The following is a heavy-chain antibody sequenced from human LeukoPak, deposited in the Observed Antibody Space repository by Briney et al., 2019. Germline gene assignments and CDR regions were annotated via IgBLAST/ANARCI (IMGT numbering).Heavy chain of an antibody. V-gene: IGHV5-51*01. CDR3: AREQWGNLEY. CDR1: GYSFSTYW. J-gene: IGHJ4*02. Sequence: GESLKISCKGSGYSFSTYWIAWVRQMPGKGLEWMAIIKPGDSDTRYSPSFQGQVTISADKSISTTYLQWSSLKASDTAVYYCAREQWGNLEYWGQGTLVTVSS. CDR2: IKPGDSDT. D-gene: IGHD1-26*01.